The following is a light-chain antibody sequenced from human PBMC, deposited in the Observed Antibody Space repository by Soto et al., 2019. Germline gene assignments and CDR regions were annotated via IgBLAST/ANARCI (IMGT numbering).Light chain of an antibody. V-gene: IGKV3-11*01. CDR3: QQRGNWPQT. CDR1: HSVSRY. J-gene: IGKJ1*01. Sequence: EIVLTQSPATLSLSPGERATLSCRASHSVSRYLAWYQHKPGQAPRLLIYEASNRATGIPARFTGSGSGTDFTLTISSLEPEDFAVYYCQQRGNWPQTFGQGTKVEIK. CDR2: EAS.